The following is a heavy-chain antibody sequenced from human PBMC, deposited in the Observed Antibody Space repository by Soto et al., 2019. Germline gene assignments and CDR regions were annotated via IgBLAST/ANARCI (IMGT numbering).Heavy chain of an antibody. CDR1: GYTFTSCG. V-gene: IGHV1-18*01. Sequence: ASVKVSCKASGYTFTSCGISWVRQAPGQGLEWMGWISAYNGNTNYAQKLQGRVTMTTDTSTSTAYMELRSLRSDDTAVYYCARVNTPRDIVVVPAAWFDPWGQGTLVTVSS. CDR2: ISAYNGNT. D-gene: IGHD2-2*01. J-gene: IGHJ5*02. CDR3: ARVNTPRDIVVVPAAWFDP.